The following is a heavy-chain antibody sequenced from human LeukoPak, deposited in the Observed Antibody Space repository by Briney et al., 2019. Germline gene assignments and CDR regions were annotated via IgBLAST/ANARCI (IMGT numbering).Heavy chain of an antibody. CDR1: GYTFTSYD. CDR2: MNPNSGNT. CDR3: ARGHVIQLWDPYYYYGMDV. J-gene: IGHJ6*02. D-gene: IGHD5-18*01. V-gene: IGHV1-8*01. Sequence: GASVKVSCKASGYTFTSYDINWVRQATGQGLEWMGWMNPNSGNTGYAQKFQSRVTMTRNTSISTAYMELSSLRSEDTAVYYCARGHVIQLWDPYYYYGMDVWGQGTTVTVSS.